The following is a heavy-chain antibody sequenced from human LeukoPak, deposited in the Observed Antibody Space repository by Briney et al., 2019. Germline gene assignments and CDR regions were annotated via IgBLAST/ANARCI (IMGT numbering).Heavy chain of an antibody. J-gene: IGHJ3*02. Sequence: GGSLRLSCAASGFTFSSYAMSWVRQAPGKGLEWVSAISGSGGSTYYADSVKGRFTISRDNSKNTLYLQMNSLRAEDTAVYYCAKDLRYNWHDLYDAFDIWGQGTMVTVSS. CDR2: ISGSGGST. V-gene: IGHV3-23*01. CDR3: AKDLRYNWHDLYDAFDI. D-gene: IGHD1-20*01. CDR1: GFTFSSYA.